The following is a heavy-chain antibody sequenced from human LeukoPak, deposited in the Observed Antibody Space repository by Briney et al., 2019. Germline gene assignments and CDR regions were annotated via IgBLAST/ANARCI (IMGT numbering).Heavy chain of an antibody. D-gene: IGHD4-11*01. CDR1: GGTFSSYA. CDR2: IIPIFGTA. Sequence: SVKVSCKASGGTFSSYAISWVRQAPGQGLEWMGGIIPIFGTANYAQKFQGRVTITTDESTSTAYMELSSLRSEDTAVYYCARGKMTTVSAEVVYYYYMDVWGKGTTVTVSS. CDR3: ARGKMTTVSAEVVYYYYMDV. J-gene: IGHJ6*03. V-gene: IGHV1-69*05.